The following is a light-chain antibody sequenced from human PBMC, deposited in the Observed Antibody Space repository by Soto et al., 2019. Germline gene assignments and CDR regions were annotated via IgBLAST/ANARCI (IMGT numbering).Light chain of an antibody. CDR3: QQLNSYPHT. V-gene: IGKV1-9*01. CDR1: QGVSSY. J-gene: IGKJ2*01. CDR2: SSS. Sequence: TPLTQSPSSLSASVGDRVTITCRASQGVSSYLAWYQQKPGKAPTLLIHSSSTFQSGVPSRFSGSRSGTDFTLTLSRLQPDDSATYYCQQLNSYPHTFGQGTKLEIK.